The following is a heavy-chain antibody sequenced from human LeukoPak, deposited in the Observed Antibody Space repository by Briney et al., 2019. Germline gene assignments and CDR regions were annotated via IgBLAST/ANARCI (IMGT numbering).Heavy chain of an antibody. V-gene: IGHV3-21*01. Sequence: GGSLRLSCAASGFTFSSYSMNWVRQAPGKGLEWVSSISSSSSYIYYADSVKGGFTISRDNSKNTLYLQRNILRSEDRAVYYCARDSTAEAGSYYYYYMDLWGKGPTVPVSS. CDR3: ARDSTAEAGSYYYYYMDL. CDR1: GFTFSSYS. D-gene: IGHD6-19*01. J-gene: IGHJ6*03. CDR2: ISSSSSYI.